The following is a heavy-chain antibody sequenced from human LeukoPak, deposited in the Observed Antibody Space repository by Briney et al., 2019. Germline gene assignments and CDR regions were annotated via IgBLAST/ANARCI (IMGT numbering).Heavy chain of an antibody. D-gene: IGHD3-10*01. CDR3: AKDQGGVRGVIIPAMDY. J-gene: IGHJ4*02. V-gene: IGHV3-30*18. CDR2: ISYDGSNK. Sequence: PGGSLRLSCAASGFTFSSYGMHWVRQAPGKGLEWVAVISYDGSNKYYADSVKGRFTISRDNSKNTLYLQMNSLRAEDTAVYYCAKDQGGVRGVIIPAMDYWGQGTLVIVSS. CDR1: GFTFSSYG.